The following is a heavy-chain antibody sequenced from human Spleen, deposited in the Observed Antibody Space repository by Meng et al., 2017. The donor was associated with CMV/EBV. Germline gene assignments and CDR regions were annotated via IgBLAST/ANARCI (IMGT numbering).Heavy chain of an antibody. Sequence: GESLKISCTDFRFTFSSNSFTWVRLAPGRGLEWVSYISPTSSTICYADSVKGRFTISRDNAKKSLYLQMSSLRAEDTAIYYCAGAKGHTNYFYYYGIDVWGQGTTVTVSS. CDR3: AGAKGHTNYFYYYGIDV. CDR1: RFTFSSNS. V-gene: IGHV3-48*04. J-gene: IGHJ6*02. CDR2: ISPTSSTI.